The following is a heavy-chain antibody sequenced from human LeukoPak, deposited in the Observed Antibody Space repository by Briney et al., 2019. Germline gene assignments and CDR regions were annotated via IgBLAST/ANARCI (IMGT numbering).Heavy chain of an antibody. CDR2: FYTSGST. D-gene: IGHD3-22*01. V-gene: IGHV4-61*02. Sequence: SETLSLTCTVSGGSISSGSYYGSWIRQPAGEGLEWIGRFYTSGSTNYHPSLKSRVTMSVDTSKKQFSLKLSSVTAADTAVYYCARGNAYYDSSGYYGTNWFDPCGQGALVTVSS. CDR1: GGSISSGSYY. J-gene: IGHJ5*02. CDR3: ARGNAYYDSSGYYGTNWFDP.